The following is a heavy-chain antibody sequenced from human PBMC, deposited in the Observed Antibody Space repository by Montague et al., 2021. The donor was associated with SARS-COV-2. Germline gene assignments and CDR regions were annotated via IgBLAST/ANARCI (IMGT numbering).Heavy chain of an antibody. CDR1: GGSVSSSSYY. V-gene: IGHV4-61*01. Sequence: SETLFLTCTISGGSVSSSSYYWNWIRQPPGKGLEWIGYIYYTGSTNYNPSLKSRVTMAVDTSRNQFSLKVNSATAEDTAVYYCARGSHQYCGGGSCYSTFDYWGQGTLVTVSS. D-gene: IGHD2-15*01. CDR2: IYYTGST. CDR3: ARGSHQYCGGGSCYSTFDY. J-gene: IGHJ4*02.